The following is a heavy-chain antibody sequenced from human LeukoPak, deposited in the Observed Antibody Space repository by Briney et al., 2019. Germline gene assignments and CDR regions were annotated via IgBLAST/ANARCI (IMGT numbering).Heavy chain of an antibody. V-gene: IGHV3-21*01. CDR3: ASVVTAITVFGAFDI. D-gene: IGHD2-21*02. CDR1: GFTFSSYS. CDR2: ISSSSSYR. Sequence: GGSLRLSCAASGFTFSSYSMNWVRQAPGKGLEWVSSISSSSSYRYYADSVKGRFTISRDNAKNSLYLQMNSLRAEDTAVYYCASVVTAITVFGAFDIWGQGTMVTVSS. J-gene: IGHJ3*02.